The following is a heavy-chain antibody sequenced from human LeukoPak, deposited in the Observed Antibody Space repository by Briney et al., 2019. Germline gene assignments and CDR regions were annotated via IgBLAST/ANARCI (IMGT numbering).Heavy chain of an antibody. CDR3: ARGLLAAAGIDY. J-gene: IGHJ4*02. CDR2: IKQDGSVK. CDR1: GFTFSSYW. D-gene: IGHD6-13*01. Sequence: GGSLRLSCAASGFTFSSYWMSWVRHAPGKGLEWVANIKQDGSVKNYVDSVKGRFTISRDDAKKSLYLQMNSLRAEDTAVYYCARGLLAAAGIDYWGQGALVTVSS. V-gene: IGHV3-7*04.